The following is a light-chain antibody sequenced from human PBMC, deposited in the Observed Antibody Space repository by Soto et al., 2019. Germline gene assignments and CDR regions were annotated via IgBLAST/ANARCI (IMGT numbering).Light chain of an antibody. CDR3: QQYYTTPLT. Sequence: DIVMTQSPDSLAVCLGERATINCKSSQSVLSSANHQNHLAWYQQKPGQPPRLLIYWASTRESGVPDRFSGGGSGTDFTLTISSLQAEDVAVYYCQQYYTTPLTFGGGTKVEI. J-gene: IGKJ4*01. CDR2: WAS. CDR1: QSVLSSANHQNH. V-gene: IGKV4-1*01.